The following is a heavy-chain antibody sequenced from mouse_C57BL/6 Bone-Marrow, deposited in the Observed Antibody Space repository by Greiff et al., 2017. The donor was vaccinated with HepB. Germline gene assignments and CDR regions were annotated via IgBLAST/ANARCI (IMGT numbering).Heavy chain of an antibody. Sequence: QVQLQQSGAELARPGASVKLSCKASGYTFTSYGISWVKQRTGQGLEWIGEIYPRSGNTYYNEKFKGKATLTADKSSSTAYMELRSLTSEDSAVYFCARGEGYYYGSKDWYFDVWGTGTTVTVSS. D-gene: IGHD1-1*01. J-gene: IGHJ1*03. CDR2: IYPRSGNT. CDR1: GYTFTSYG. CDR3: ARGEGYYYGSKDWYFDV. V-gene: IGHV1-81*01.